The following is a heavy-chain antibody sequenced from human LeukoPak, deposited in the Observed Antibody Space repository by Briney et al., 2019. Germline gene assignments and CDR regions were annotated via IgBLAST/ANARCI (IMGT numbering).Heavy chain of an antibody. D-gene: IGHD1-14*01. CDR3: AKDWRWEEPIYGFNV. J-gene: IGHJ3*01. CDR1: GFSFSGYG. V-gene: IGHV3-30*18. Sequence: PGRSLRLSCAASGFSFSGYGMHWVRQAPGKGLEWVAFISYDGTNKYYADSVKGRFTISRDNSKNTLDLQMNSLRAVDTAVYYCAKDWRWEEPIYGFNVWGQGTTVTVSS. CDR2: ISYDGTNK.